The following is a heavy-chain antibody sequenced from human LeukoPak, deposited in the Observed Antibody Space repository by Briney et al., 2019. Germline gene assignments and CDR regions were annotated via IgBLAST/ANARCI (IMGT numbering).Heavy chain of an antibody. J-gene: IGHJ6*02. CDR1: GGSISSSNW. CDR2: IYHSGST. D-gene: IGHD6-13*01. CDR3: ARDGAYSSSWFRMYGMDV. Sequence: PSETLSLTCAVSGGSISSSNWWSWVRQPPGKGLEWIGEIYHSGSTNYNPSLKSRVTISVDKSKNQFSLKLSSVTAADTAVYYCARDGAYSSSWFRMYGMDVWGQGTTVTVSS. V-gene: IGHV4-4*02.